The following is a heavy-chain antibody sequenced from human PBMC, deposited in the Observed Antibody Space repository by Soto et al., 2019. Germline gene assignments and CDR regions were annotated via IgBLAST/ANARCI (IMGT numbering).Heavy chain of an antibody. Sequence: SETLSLTCTVSGGSISSYYWSWIRQPPGKGLEWIGYIYYSGSTNYNPSLKSRVTISVDTSKNQFSLKLSSVTAADTAVYYCARDSVLRFLEWKGDYYYYYGVDVWGQGTTVTVSS. D-gene: IGHD3-3*01. CDR3: ARDSVLRFLEWKGDYYYYYGVDV. V-gene: IGHV4-59*01. J-gene: IGHJ6*01. CDR1: GGSISSYY. CDR2: IYYSGST.